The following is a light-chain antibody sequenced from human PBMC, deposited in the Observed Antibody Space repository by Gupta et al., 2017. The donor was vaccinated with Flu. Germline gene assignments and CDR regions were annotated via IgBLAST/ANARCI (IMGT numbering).Light chain of an antibody. Sequence: LLRQPPGPMSSSPGEGASLSCRASRSVSVFLAWYQQKPGQAPRLLIYEASNRATGTPARFSGSGSGTDFTLTISSLEPEDFAVYYCQQRGNWPFTFGQGTKLEIK. V-gene: IGKV3-11*01. J-gene: IGKJ2*01. CDR2: EAS. CDR1: RSVSVF. CDR3: QQRGNWPFT.